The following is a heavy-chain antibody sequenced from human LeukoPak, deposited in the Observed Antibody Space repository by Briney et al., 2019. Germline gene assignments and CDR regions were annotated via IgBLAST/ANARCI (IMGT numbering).Heavy chain of an antibody. Sequence: SETLSLTCTVSGGSISSYYWSWIRQPAGKGLEWIGRIYTSGSTNYNPSLKSRVTMSVDTSKNQFSLKLSSVTAADTAVYYCARDRSMGATIVPLFDYWGQGTLVTVSS. CDR2: IYTSGST. CDR1: GGSISSYY. V-gene: IGHV4-4*07. CDR3: ARDRSMGATIVPLFDY. J-gene: IGHJ4*02. D-gene: IGHD1-26*01.